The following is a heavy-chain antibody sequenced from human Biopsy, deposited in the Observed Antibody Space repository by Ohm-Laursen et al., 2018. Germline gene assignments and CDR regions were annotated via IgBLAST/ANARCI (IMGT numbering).Heavy chain of an antibody. CDR3: ANSDGRSGFDY. Sequence: SVKVSCKASGGTFSSFPFNWVRQAPGQGLEWKGGILPLSGTTSFAQKFQGRVILTADGSTSTAYMELSSLISEDTAVYYCANSDGRSGFDYWGQGTLVTVSS. V-gene: IGHV1-69*13. D-gene: IGHD2-15*01. J-gene: IGHJ4*02. CDR2: ILPLSGTT. CDR1: GGTFSSFP.